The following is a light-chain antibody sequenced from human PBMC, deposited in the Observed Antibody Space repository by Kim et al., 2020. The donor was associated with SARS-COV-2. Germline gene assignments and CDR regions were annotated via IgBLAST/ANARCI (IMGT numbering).Light chain of an antibody. CDR2: GAS. J-gene: IGKJ3*01. CDR1: QSVSSSY. Sequence: EIVLTQSPGTLSLSPGERATLSCRASQSVSSSYLAWYQQKPGQAPRLLIYGASSRATGIPDRFSGSGSGTDFTITISRLEPEDFAVYYCQQYDSSLFTFGPGTKVDIK. V-gene: IGKV3-20*01. CDR3: QQYDSSLFT.